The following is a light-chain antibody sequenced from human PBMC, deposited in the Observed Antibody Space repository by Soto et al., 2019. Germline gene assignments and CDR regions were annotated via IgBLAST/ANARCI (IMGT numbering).Light chain of an antibody. CDR1: QSISNW. CDR3: QQYTSYPWT. Sequence: DIQMTQSPSTLSASVGDRVTIVCRASQSISNWLAWYQQKPGKAPKVLISGASSLESGVPSRFSGSGSGTEFTLTISSLQPDDFATYYYQQYTSYPWTFGQGTKVEIK. CDR2: GAS. J-gene: IGKJ1*01. V-gene: IGKV1-5*02.